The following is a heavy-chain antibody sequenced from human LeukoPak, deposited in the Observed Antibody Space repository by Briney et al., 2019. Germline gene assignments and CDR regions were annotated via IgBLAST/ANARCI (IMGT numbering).Heavy chain of an antibody. Sequence: VASVKVSCKASGGTFSSYAISWVRQAPGQGLEWMGGIIPIFGTANYAQKFQGRVTTTADESTSTAYMELSSLRSEDTAVYYCARVFLEWLLYGPHYYYYYYMDVWGKGTTVTVSS. CDR3: ARVFLEWLLYGPHYYYYYYMDV. CDR1: GGTFSSYA. CDR2: IIPIFGTA. V-gene: IGHV1-69*01. J-gene: IGHJ6*03. D-gene: IGHD3-3*01.